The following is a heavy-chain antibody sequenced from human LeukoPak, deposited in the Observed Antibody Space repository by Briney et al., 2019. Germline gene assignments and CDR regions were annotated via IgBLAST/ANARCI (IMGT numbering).Heavy chain of an antibody. CDR3: ARYCSGGSCYIEPYYFDY. CDR1: GGSFSGYY. V-gene: IGHV4-34*01. D-gene: IGHD2-15*01. J-gene: IGHJ4*02. Sequence: SETLSLTCAVYGGSFSGYYWSWIRQPPGKGLEWIGEINHSGSTNYNPSLKSRVTISVDTSKNQFPLKLSSVTAADTAVYYCARYCSGGSCYIEPYYFDYWGQGTLVTVSS. CDR2: INHSGST.